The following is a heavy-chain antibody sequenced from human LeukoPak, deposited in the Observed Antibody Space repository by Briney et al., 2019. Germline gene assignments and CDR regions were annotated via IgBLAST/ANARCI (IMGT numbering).Heavy chain of an antibody. J-gene: IGHJ6*03. Sequence: GESLQISCQGSGYRFTSYWIGWVRQLPGKGLEWMGIIYPGDSDTRYSPSFQGQVTISADKSISTAYLQWSSLKASDTAMYYCARQGSGYSPTYYYYMDVWGKGTTVTISS. CDR3: ARQGSGYSPTYYYYMDV. V-gene: IGHV5-51*01. D-gene: IGHD5-18*01. CDR2: IYPGDSDT. CDR1: GYRFTSYW.